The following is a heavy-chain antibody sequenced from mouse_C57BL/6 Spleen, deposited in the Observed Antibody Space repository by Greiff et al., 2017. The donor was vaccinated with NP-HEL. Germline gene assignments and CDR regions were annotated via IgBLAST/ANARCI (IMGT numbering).Heavy chain of an antibody. CDR1: GYTFTSSW. CDR2: IDPSDSYT. CDR3: ARWDYYGSSYGGAY. V-gene: IGHV1-59*01. J-gene: IGHJ3*01. D-gene: IGHD1-1*01. Sequence: VQLQQPGAELVRPGTSVQLSCPASGYTFTSSWMHWVKPRPGHGLDWIGVIDPSDSYTNYNQKFKGKATLTVDTSSSTAYMQLSSLTSEDSAVYYCARWDYYGSSYGGAYWGQGTLVTVSA.